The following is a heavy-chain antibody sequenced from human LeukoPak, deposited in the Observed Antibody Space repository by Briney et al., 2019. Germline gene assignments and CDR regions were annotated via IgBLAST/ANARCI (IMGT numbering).Heavy chain of an antibody. V-gene: IGHV4-59*08. CDR3: ARWDVIADL. CDR1: GGSINNYY. Sequence: SETLSLTCTVSGGSINNYYWSWIRQPPGKGLEWIGYISDSGSTNYNPSLKSRVTISVDTSKNHFSLKLSSLTAADTAVYFCARWDVIADLWGRGTLVTVSS. D-gene: IGHD2/OR15-2a*01. J-gene: IGHJ2*01. CDR2: ISDSGST.